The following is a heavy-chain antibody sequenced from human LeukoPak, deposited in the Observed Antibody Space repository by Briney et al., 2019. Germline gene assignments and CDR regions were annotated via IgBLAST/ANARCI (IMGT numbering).Heavy chain of an antibody. CDR3: AKGQQLVLY. D-gene: IGHD6-6*01. CDR1: GFTFSSYA. J-gene: IGHJ4*02. CDR2: ISSSGGST. Sequence: GASLRLSCAASGFTFSSYAMSWVRQAPGKGLEWVSAISSSGGSTYYADSVKGRFTISRDKSKNTLYIQMNSLRAEGTAVYYCAKGQQLVLYWGQGTLVTVSS. V-gene: IGHV3-23*01.